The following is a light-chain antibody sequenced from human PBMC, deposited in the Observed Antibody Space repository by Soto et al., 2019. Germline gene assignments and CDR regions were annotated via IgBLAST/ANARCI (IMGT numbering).Light chain of an antibody. CDR1: SSDVGGYNY. V-gene: IGLV2-8*01. CDR3: NSYPGRNGFQ. CDR2: EVS. J-gene: IGLJ2*01. Sequence: QSALTQPPSASGSPGQSATISCTGTSSDVGGYNYVSWYQQKPGKAPKLMIYEVSKRPSGVPDRFSGSKSGNTASLTVSGLQAEDEADYYCNSYPGRNGFQFGGGTKLTVL.